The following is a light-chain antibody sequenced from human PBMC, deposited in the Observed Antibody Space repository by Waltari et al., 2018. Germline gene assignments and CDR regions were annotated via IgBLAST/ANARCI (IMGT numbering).Light chain of an antibody. J-gene: IGLJ3*02. CDR1: SGHSTNI. V-gene: IGLV4-69*02. CDR2: VNSDGSH. Sequence: QLVLTQSPSASASLGASVKLTCTLDSGHSTNIIAWHQQQQQKGPRYLMKVNSDGSHSKGDEIPDRFSGSSSSSGTERYLTISSVQSEDEADYYCQSGGHGTWVFGGGTKLTVL. CDR3: QSGGHGTWV.